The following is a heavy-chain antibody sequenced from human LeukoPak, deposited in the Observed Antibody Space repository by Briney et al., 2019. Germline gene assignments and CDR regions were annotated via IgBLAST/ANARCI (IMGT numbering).Heavy chain of an antibody. CDR3: ARELTVAARQQLYYYYMDV. V-gene: IGHV1-2*02. Sequence: GASVKVSCNASGYTFTGYYMHWVRQAPGHGLEWMGWINPNSGGTNYAQKFQGRVTMTRDTSISTAYMELSRLRSDDTAVYYCARELTVAARQQLYYYYMDVWGKGTTVTVSS. J-gene: IGHJ6*03. CDR1: GYTFTGYY. D-gene: IGHD6-6*01. CDR2: INPNSGGT.